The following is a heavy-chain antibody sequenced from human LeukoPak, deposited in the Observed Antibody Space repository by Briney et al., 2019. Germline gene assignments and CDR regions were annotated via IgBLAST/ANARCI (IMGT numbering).Heavy chain of an antibody. Sequence: GGSLRLSCAASGFTFSSYAMSWVRQAPGKGLEWVSGISGSGGSTYYADSVKGRFTISRDNSKNTLYLQMNSLRGEDTAVYYCARNIVVGDTDYFDYWGQGTLVTVSS. CDR2: ISGSGGST. CDR3: ARNIVVGDTDYFDY. CDR1: GFTFSSYA. V-gene: IGHV3-23*01. D-gene: IGHD3-22*01. J-gene: IGHJ4*02.